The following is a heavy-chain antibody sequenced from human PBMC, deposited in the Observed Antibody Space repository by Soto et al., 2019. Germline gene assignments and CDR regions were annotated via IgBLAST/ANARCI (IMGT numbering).Heavy chain of an antibody. CDR2: IYNSGST. D-gene: IGHD3-22*01. V-gene: IGHV4-61*03. CDR1: GGSVTRINYY. J-gene: IGHJ3*02. Sequence: PSETLSLTCSVSGGSVTRINYYWSWIRQPPGKGLEWIGYIYNSGSTIYNPALKSRVAISLDTSKNHFSLRLTSVTAADTAVYYCARQQYTVVTAFDIWGQGTMVTVTS. CDR3: ARQQYTVVTAFDI.